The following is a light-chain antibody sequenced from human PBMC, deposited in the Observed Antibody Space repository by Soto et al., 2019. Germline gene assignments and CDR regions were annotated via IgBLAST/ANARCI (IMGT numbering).Light chain of an antibody. V-gene: IGLV1-40*01. CDR3: QSYDSSLNAVV. Sequence: QSALTQPPSVSGAPGQRVTISCTGSSSNIGAGYDVHWYQQLPGTAPKLLIYGNTNRPSGVPDRFSGSKSGPSPSLAITGLQAEDEADYYCQSYDSSLNAVVFGGGTQLTVL. J-gene: IGLJ2*01. CDR1: SSNIGAGYD. CDR2: GNT.